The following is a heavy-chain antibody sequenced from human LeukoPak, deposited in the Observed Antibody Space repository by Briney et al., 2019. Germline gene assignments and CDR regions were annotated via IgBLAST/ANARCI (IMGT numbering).Heavy chain of an antibody. CDR1: GFTFSSYE. V-gene: IGHV3-21*01. CDR2: ISTSSIYI. CDR3: ARGSSNIAARNNWFDP. J-gene: IGHJ5*02. D-gene: IGHD6-6*01. Sequence: KSGGSLRLSCAASGFTFSSYEMNWVRQAPGKGLEWVSSISTSSIYINYADSLKGRFTISRDNAKNSLYLQMNSLRAEDTALYYCARGSSNIAARNNWFDPWGQGTLVTVSS.